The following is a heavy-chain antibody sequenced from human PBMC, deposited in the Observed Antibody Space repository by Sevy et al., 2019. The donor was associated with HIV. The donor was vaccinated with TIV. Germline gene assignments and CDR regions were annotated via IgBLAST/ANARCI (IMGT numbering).Heavy chain of an antibody. CDR3: ARGNDGWDY. V-gene: IGHV3-48*02. CDR1: GFSFSSSS. D-gene: IGHD6-19*01. Sequence: GGSPRLSCAASGFSFSSSSMNWLRQAPGKGLEWLAYITRDGKTKYYADFVKGRFTISRDNAQNSLFLQLNSLRDDDTAVYYCARGNDGWDYWGQGTLVTVSS. J-gene: IGHJ4*02. CDR2: ITRDGKTK.